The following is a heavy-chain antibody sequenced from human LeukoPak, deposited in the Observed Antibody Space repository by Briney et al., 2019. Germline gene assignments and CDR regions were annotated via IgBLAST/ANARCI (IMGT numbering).Heavy chain of an antibody. CDR1: GPTFSSYE. Sequence: GRSLRLSCAVSGPTFSSYEMSWVRQPPGKGLEWVSYISSSGSNIYYADSVQGRFTISRDNAKNSLYLHMKSLRDEDTDVYYCAREWISHSFDYWGQGTLVTVSS. CDR2: ISSSGSNI. CDR3: AREWISHSFDY. J-gene: IGHJ4*02. V-gene: IGHV3-48*03. D-gene: IGHD5-12*01.